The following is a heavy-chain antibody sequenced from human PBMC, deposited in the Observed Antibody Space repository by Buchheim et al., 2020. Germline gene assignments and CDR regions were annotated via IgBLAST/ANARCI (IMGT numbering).Heavy chain of an antibody. CDR3: AREADYGGNSYDY. CDR1: GGSFSGYY. Sequence: QVQLQQWGAGLLKPSETLSLTCAVYGGSFSGYYWSWIRQPPGKGLEWIGEINHSGSTNYNPSLKSRVTISVDTSKNQFSLKLSSVTAADTAVYYCAREADYGGNSYDYWGQGTL. V-gene: IGHV4-34*01. D-gene: IGHD4-23*01. J-gene: IGHJ4*02. CDR2: INHSGST.